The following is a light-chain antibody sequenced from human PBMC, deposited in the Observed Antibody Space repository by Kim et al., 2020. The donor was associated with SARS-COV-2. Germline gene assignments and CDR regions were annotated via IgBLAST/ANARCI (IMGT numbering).Light chain of an antibody. V-gene: IGKV3-20*01. J-gene: IGKJ3*01. CDR1: QSVSSSY. CDR2: GAS. CDR3: QKYGSSPAT. Sequence: SPGERTTVACRARQSVSSSYLAGYQQKPGQAPRLLIYGASSRATGIPDRFSGSGSGTDFTLTISRLEPEDFAVYYCQKYGSSPATFGPGTKVDIK.